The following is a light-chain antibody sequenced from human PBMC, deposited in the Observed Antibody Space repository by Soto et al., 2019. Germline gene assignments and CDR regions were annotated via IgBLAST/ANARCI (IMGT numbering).Light chain of an antibody. Sequence: DIQMTQSPSSLSASVGDRVTITCRASQSISSYLNWYQQKPGIAPKLLVYAASSLHSGVPSRFSGSGSGTDYTFTISSLKPEDFATYYCQQSYSTPYTTGQGKKLEIK. J-gene: IGKJ2*01. V-gene: IGKV1-39*01. CDR2: AAS. CDR3: QQSYSTPYT. CDR1: QSISSY.